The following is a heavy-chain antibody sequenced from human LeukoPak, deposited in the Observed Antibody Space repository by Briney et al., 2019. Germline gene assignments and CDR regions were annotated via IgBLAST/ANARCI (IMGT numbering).Heavy chain of an antibody. CDR1: GGSISSSSYY. D-gene: IGHD6-6*01. CDR2: IYYSGST. CDR3: ARDKKGIAARDYYYYMDV. J-gene: IGHJ6*03. V-gene: IGHV4-39*07. Sequence: PSETLSLTCTVSGGSISSSSYYWGWIRQPPGKGLEWIGSIYYSGSTYYNPSLKSRVTMSVDTSKNQFSLKLSSVAAADTAVYYCARDKKGIAARDYYYYMDVWGKGTTVTVSS.